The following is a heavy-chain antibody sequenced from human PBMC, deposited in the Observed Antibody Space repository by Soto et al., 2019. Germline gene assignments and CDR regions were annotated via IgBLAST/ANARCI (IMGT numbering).Heavy chain of an antibody. J-gene: IGHJ5*01. CDR2: ISRGGSYK. V-gene: IGHV3-30*03. Sequence: PGGSLRLSCVASGFNFSDHGIHWVRQAPGKGLEWVAGISRGGSYKYYGDSVKGRFAISRDNSMSTVYLEMNSLRPDDTALYYCTRDNGDLVVVTARSGHGFDPWRRGTLVTVSS. CDR3: TRDNGDLVVVTARSGHGFDP. D-gene: IGHD2-21*02. CDR1: GFNFSDHG.